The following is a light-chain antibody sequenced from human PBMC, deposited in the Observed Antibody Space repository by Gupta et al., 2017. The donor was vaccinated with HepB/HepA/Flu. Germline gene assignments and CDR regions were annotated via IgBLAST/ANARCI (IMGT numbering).Light chain of an antibody. Sequence: SALPPPAAVSGSAGPSITISCTGTSCDVGTYNLVSWYQQHSGKAPKLMIYEVSKRPSGVSNRLSGSTSGNTATMTTLGLQAEEDADYYCCSYAGSSTFVVFGGGTKLTVL. CDR2: EVS. CDR1: SCDVGTYNL. J-gene: IGLJ2*01. V-gene: IGLV2-23*02. CDR3: CSYAGSSTFVV.